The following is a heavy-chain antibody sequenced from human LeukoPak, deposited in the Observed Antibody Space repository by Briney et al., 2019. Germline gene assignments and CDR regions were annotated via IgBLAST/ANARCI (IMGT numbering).Heavy chain of an antibody. CDR1: GYTFTSYY. Sequence: ASVTVSCKASGYTFTSYYMHWVRQAPGQGLEWMGIINPSGGSTSYAQKFQGRVTMTRDMSTSTAYMELRSLRSDDTAVYYCARDDVTPLDYWGQGTLVTVSS. CDR2: INPSGGST. V-gene: IGHV1-46*01. D-gene: IGHD2-21*02. J-gene: IGHJ4*02. CDR3: ARDDVTPLDY.